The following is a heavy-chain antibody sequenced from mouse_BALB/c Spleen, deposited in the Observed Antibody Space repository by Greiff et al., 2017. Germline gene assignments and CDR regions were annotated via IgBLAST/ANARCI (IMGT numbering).Heavy chain of an antibody. Sequence: EVMLVESGGGLVKPGGSLKLSCAASGFTFSSYAMSWVRQSPEKRLEWVAEISSGGSYTYYPDTVTGRFTISRDNAKNTLYLEMSSLRSEDTAMYYCARDEGYGMDYWGQGTSVTVSS. CDR3: ARDEGYGMDY. CDR2: ISSGGSYT. J-gene: IGHJ4*01. CDR1: GFTFSSYA. V-gene: IGHV5-9-4*01. D-gene: IGHD2-14*01.